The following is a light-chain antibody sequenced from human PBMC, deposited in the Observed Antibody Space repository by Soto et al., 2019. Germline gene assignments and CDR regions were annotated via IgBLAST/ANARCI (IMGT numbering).Light chain of an antibody. Sequence: DFQRTQSPPSLSASVGDRVTITCRTSRNIGMYLNWYQQKPGKAPKLLIHAASNLQSGVSSRFSGSGSGTDFSLTITSLQPEDFATYYCQESYSLLWTFGQGTKVEIK. J-gene: IGKJ1*01. CDR2: AAS. CDR1: RNIGMY. CDR3: QESYSLLWT. V-gene: IGKV1-39*01.